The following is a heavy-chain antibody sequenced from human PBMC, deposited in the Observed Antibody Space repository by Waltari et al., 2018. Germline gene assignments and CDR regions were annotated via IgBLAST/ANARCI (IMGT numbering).Heavy chain of an antibody. D-gene: IGHD6-13*01. CDR3: ANAGGVAAAGPT. J-gene: IGHJ4*02. CDR1: GGPLRSSNW. CDR2: IYHSGTT. Sequence: QVQLQESGPGPVKPSGPLSFTCAVSGGPLRSSNWGSWVRKPPGKGLEWIGEIYHSGTTNYNPSLKSRVTISVDKSKNQFSLKLSSVTAADTAVYYCANAGGVAAAGPTWGQGTLVTVSS. V-gene: IGHV4-4*02.